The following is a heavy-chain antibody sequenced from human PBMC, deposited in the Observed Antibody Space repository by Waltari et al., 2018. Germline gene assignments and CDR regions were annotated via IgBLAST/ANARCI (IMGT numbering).Heavy chain of an antibody. CDR2: VSYSGTT. Sequence: QLQLQESGPRLVRPSETLSLICRVSGVSITSNRHYWAWIRQSPGQGLEWIGTVSYSGTTDISPSLKSRVSVSRDTSKNQVSLILGSLTAADMAVYYCATYIGASVGTAAFDVWGQGTMVTVSS. CDR1: GVSITSNRHY. D-gene: IGHD5-12*01. J-gene: IGHJ3*01. V-gene: IGHV4-39*01. CDR3: ATYIGASVGTAAFDV.